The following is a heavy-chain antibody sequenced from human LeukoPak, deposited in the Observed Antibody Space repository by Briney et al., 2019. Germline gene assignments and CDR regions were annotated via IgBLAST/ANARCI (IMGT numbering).Heavy chain of an antibody. CDR2: INPNSGGT. J-gene: IGHJ4*02. CDR1: GYTFPGDY. V-gene: IGHV1-2*07. CDR3: AREHSSSSGKVFDY. Sequence: VASVKVSCKASGYTFPGDYMHWVRQAPGKGLEWMGWINPNSGGTNYAHKFQGRVTMTRDTSISTAYMELSRLRSDDTAVYYCAREHSSSSGKVFDYWGQGTLVTVSS. D-gene: IGHD6-6*01.